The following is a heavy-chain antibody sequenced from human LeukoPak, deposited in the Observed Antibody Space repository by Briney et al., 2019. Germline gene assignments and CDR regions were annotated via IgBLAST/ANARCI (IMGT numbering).Heavy chain of an antibody. J-gene: IGHJ6*02. CDR1: GGSMTNLY. CDR2: IYDSGST. V-gene: IGHV4-59*01. Sequence: SESLSLTCSVSGGSMTNLYWTWIRQPPGKGLEWIGDIYDSGSTRYNTSLESRVTISVDTSKNQFSLKLSSVTAADTAVYYCAKGGSTNFYYGDVWGQGTTVTVSS. CDR3: AKGGSTNFYYGDV. D-gene: IGHD2/OR15-2a*01.